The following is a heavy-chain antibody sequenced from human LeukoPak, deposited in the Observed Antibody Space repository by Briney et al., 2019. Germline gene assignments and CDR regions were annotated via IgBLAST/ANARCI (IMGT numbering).Heavy chain of an antibody. Sequence: PGRSLRLSCAASGFTFRSYGMHWVRQAPGKGLEWVAVIVYDGSYKYYADSVKGRFTITRDNSKNTLYLQMNSLRAEDTAVYYCVLGGSSGWNYFDYWGQGTLVTVSS. CDR1: GFTFRSYG. CDR3: VLGGSSGWNYFDY. J-gene: IGHJ4*02. D-gene: IGHD6-19*01. V-gene: IGHV3-30*03. CDR2: IVYDGSYK.